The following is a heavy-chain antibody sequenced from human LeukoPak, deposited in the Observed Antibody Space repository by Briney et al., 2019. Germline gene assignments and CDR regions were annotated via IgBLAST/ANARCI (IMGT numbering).Heavy chain of an antibody. J-gene: IGHJ4*02. CDR2: ISYDGSNK. D-gene: IGHD3-10*01. V-gene: IGHV3-30*04. CDR3: ARGYGSGSYLDY. Sequence: GGSLRPSCAASGFTFSSYAMHWVRQAPGKGLEWVAVISYDGSNKYYADSVKGRFTISRDNSKNTLYLQMNGLGAEDTAVYYCARGYGSGSYLDYWGQGTLVTVSS. CDR1: GFTFSSYA.